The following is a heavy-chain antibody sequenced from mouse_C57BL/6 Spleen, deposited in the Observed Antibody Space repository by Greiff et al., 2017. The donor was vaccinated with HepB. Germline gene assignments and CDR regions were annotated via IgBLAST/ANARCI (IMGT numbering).Heavy chain of an antibody. CDR2: IDPENGDT. CDR3: TTGYGRGAMDY. Sequence: VHVKQSGAELVRPGASVKLSCTASGFNIKDDYMHWVKQRPEQGLEWIGWIDPENGDTEYASKFQGKATITADTSSNTAYLQLSSLTSEDTAVYYCTTGYGRGAMDYWGQGTSVTVSS. J-gene: IGHJ4*01. D-gene: IGHD2-10*02. V-gene: IGHV14-4*01. CDR1: GFNIKDDY.